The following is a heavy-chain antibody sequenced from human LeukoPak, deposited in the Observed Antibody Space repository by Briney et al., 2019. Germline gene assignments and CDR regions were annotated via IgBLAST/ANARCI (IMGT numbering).Heavy chain of an antibody. J-gene: IGHJ4*02. CDR3: ARDVGEGFCSGGSCSDY. Sequence: SVKVSCKAAGYTFTNYAISWVRQAPGQGLEWMGWISAYNGNTNYAQKLQGRVTMTTDTSTSTVYMELRSLRSDDTAVYYCARDVGEGFCSGGSCSDYWGQGTLVTVSS. D-gene: IGHD2-15*01. CDR2: ISAYNGNT. CDR1: GYTFTNYA. V-gene: IGHV1-18*01.